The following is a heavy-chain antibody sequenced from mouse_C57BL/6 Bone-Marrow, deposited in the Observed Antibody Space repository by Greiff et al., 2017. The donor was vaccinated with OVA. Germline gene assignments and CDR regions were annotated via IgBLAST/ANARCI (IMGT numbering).Heavy chain of an antibody. CDR3: AKRGGSSVYAMDY. J-gene: IGHJ4*01. CDR1: GFSLTSYG. D-gene: IGHD1-1*01. CDR2: IWRGGST. Sequence: QVQLKESGPGLVQPSQSLSITCTVSGFSLTSYGVHWVRQSPGKGLEWLGVIWRGGSTDYNAAFMSRLSITKDNSKSQVFFKMNSLQADDTAIYCWAKRGGSSVYAMDYWGQGTSVTVSS. V-gene: IGHV2-5*01.